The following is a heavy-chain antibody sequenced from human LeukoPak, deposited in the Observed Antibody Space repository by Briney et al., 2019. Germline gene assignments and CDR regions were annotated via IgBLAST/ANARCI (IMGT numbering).Heavy chain of an antibody. CDR3: AHNIVGGYNYGGPSDAFDI. Sequence: ESGPTLVNPTQTLTLTCTFSGFLLSATGVGVGWIRQPPGKALEWLALIYWDDDKRYSPSLRSTLTITKDTSKNQVVLTMTNMDPVDTATYYCAHNIVGGYNYGGPSDAFDIWGQGTMVTVSS. J-gene: IGHJ3*02. CDR1: GFLLSATGVG. V-gene: IGHV2-5*02. CDR2: IYWDDDK. D-gene: IGHD5-18*01.